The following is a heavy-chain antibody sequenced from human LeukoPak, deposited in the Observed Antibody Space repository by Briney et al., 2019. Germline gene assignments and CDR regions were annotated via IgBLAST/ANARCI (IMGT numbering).Heavy chain of an antibody. V-gene: IGHV4-34*01. D-gene: IGHD3-22*01. J-gene: IGHJ2*01. Sequence: SETLSLTCAVYGGSFSGYYWSWIRQPPGQGLEWIGESNHSGSTNYNPSLKSRVTISVDTSKNQFSLKLSSVTAADTAVYYCARGRYYYDSSGYPREPFDLWGRGTLVTVSS. CDR2: SNHSGST. CDR3: ARGRYYYDSSGYPREPFDL. CDR1: GGSFSGYY.